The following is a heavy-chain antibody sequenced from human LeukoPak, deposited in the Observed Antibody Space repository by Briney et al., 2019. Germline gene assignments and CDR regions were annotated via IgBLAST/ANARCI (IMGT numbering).Heavy chain of an antibody. CDR3: ARGDRRNYDFWSNYFDY. V-gene: IGHV3-9*01. J-gene: IGHJ4*02. CDR1: GFTFDDYA. CDR2: ISWNSGSI. Sequence: GGSLRLSCAASGFTFDDYAMHWVRQAPGKGLEWVSGISWNSGSIGYADSVKGRFTISRDNAKNSLYLQMNSLRAEDTAVYYCARGDRRNYDFWSNYFDYWGQGTLVTVSS. D-gene: IGHD3-3*01.